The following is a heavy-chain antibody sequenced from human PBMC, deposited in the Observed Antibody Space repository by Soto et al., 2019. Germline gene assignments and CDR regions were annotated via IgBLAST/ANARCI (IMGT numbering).Heavy chain of an antibody. CDR1: GDSISSYY. CDR2: ISYSGST. CDR3: ARSWSKPDAFDI. J-gene: IGHJ3*02. V-gene: IGHV4-59*01. Sequence: SETLSLTCTVSGDSISSYYWSWIPQPPGKGLEWIGNISYSGSTNCNPSLKSRVTMSVDTSKTQFSLKLSSVTAADTAVYYCARSWSKPDAFDIWGQGTMVTVSS.